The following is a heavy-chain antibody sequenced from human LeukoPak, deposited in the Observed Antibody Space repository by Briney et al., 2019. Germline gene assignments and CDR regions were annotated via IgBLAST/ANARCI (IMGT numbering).Heavy chain of an antibody. D-gene: IGHD6-13*01. J-gene: IGHJ4*02. CDR1: GFTFSSYG. CDR2: IYNTGST. Sequence: GGTLRLSCAASGFTFSSYGMSWVRQAPGKGLEWVSVIYNTGSTYYAESVKGRFTISRDNSKNTLYPQMNSLRAEDTAVYYCARGLSSSSWYYNWGQGTLVTVSS. CDR3: ARGLSSSSWYYN. V-gene: IGHV3-66*01.